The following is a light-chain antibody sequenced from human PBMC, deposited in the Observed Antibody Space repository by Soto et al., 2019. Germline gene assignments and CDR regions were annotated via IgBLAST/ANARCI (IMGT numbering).Light chain of an antibody. Sequence: SYELTQAPSVSVAPGTTARITCEGDNMGSKSVHWYQQKPGQAPVVVIYDNSDRPSGIPERIAGSNSGNTATLTSNWVEAGDEADYHCQVWEITSDHPGIFGGGTKLTV. J-gene: IGLJ2*01. CDR2: DNS. CDR1: NMGSKS. V-gene: IGLV3-21*01. CDR3: QVWEITSDHPGI.